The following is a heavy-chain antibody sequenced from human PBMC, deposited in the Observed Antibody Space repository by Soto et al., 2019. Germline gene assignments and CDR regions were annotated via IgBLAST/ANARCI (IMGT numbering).Heavy chain of an antibody. V-gene: IGHV1-2*02. D-gene: IGHD3-3*01. CDR1: GYTFTGYY. Sequence: QVQLVQSGAEVKKPGASVKVSCKASGYTFTGYYMHWVRQAPGQGLEWMGWINPNSGGTNDAQKFQGRVTMTMDTSISTACMELSRLRSDDTAVYYCARDAACIMNFGVAYDWYFDLCGRGTPVTVSS. J-gene: IGHJ2*01. CDR2: INPNSGGT. CDR3: ARDAACIMNFGVAYDWYFDL.